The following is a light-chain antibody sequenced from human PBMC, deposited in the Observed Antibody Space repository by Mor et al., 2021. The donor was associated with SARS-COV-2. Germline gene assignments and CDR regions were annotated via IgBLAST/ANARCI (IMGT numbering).Light chain of an antibody. Sequence: QSFSGVPSRFSGSGSGTDFTLTINSLEAEDAATYYCHQSSSFPWTFDQGTKVEIK. CDR3: HQSSSFPWT. V-gene: IGKV6-21*01. J-gene: IGKJ1*01.